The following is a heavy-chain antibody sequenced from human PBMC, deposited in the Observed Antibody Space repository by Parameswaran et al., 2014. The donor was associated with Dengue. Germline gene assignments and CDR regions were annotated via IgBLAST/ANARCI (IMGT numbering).Heavy chain of an antibody. CDR2: IYYSGST. CDR3: ARPHCSSTSCRGAFDI. Sequence: ASETCPSPALSLVAPSAVVVTTGAGSASPQGRGWSGLGSIYYSGSTYYNPSLKSRVTISVDTSKNQFSLKLSSVTAADTAVYYCARPHCSSTSCRGAFDIWGQGTMVTVSS. D-gene: IGHD2-2*01. V-gene: IGHV4-39*01. CDR1: VAPSAVVVTT. J-gene: IGHJ3*02.